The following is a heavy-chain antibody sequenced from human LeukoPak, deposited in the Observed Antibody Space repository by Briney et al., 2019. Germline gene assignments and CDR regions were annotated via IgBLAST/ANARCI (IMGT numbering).Heavy chain of an antibody. V-gene: IGHV3-30*03. Sequence: GESLRLSCAASGFTFSSYGMHWVRQAPGKGLEWVAVISYDGSNKYYADTVKGRFTISRDNSKNTLYLQMNSLRAEDTAVYYCASGGPKWELLNYFDYWGQGTLVTVSS. D-gene: IGHD1-26*01. CDR1: GFTFSSYG. CDR3: ASGGPKWELLNYFDY. J-gene: IGHJ4*02. CDR2: ISYDGSNK.